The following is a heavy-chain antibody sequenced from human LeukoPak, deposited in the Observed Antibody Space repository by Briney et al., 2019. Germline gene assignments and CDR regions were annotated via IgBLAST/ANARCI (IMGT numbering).Heavy chain of an antibody. V-gene: IGHV3-48*03. CDR1: GFPFSSYE. D-gene: IGHD4-17*01. CDR3: ARDSVGDLLDY. CDR2: IDSSGITI. J-gene: IGHJ4*02. Sequence: PGGSLRLSCEGSGFPFSSYEMNWLRQAPGKGLEWVSHIDSSGITIYYADSVKGRFTISRDNAKNSIYLQMDSLRVEDTAIYYCARDSVGDLLDYWGQGTLVTVSS.